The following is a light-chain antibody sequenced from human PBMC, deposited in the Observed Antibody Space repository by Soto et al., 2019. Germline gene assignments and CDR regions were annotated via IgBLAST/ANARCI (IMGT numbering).Light chain of an antibody. CDR1: QSVNST. J-gene: IGKJ2*01. CDR2: GAS. CDR3: QQYDDWPSYT. V-gene: IGKV3-15*01. Sequence: EIVMTQSPTTLSVSPGERATLSCRASQSVNSTLPWYQHIPGQAPRLLVYGASTRATGIPASFSGSGSGTEFTLTVRGLQSEDSAFYYCQQYDDWPSYTFGQGTKLEIK.